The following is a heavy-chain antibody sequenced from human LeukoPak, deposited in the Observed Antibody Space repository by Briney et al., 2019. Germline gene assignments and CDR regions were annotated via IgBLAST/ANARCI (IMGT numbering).Heavy chain of an antibody. CDR2: IYYSGST. V-gene: IGHV4-31*03. Sequence: PSETLSLTRTVSGGSISSGGYYWSWIRQHPGKGLEWIGYIYYSGSTYYNPSLKSRVTISVDTSKNQFSLKLSSVTAADTAVYYCARVRDTAMVSFSYFDYWGQGTLVTVSS. CDR3: ARVRDTAMVSFSYFDY. CDR1: GGSISSGGYY. D-gene: IGHD5-18*01. J-gene: IGHJ4*02.